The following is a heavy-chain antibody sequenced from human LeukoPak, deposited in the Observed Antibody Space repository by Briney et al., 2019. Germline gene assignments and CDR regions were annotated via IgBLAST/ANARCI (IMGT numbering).Heavy chain of an antibody. Sequence: ASVKVSCKASGYTFTGYYMHWVRQAPGQGLEWMGWINPNSGGTNYAQKFQGRVTMTRDTSISTAYMELRSLRSDDTAVYYCARSIAAAGTRGWFDPWGQGTLVTVSS. D-gene: IGHD6-13*01. CDR2: INPNSGGT. J-gene: IGHJ5*02. CDR1: GYTFTGYY. CDR3: ARSIAAAGTRGWFDP. V-gene: IGHV1-2*02.